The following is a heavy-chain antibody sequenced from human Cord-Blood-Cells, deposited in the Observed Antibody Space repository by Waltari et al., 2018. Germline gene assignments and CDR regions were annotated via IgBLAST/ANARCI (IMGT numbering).Heavy chain of an antibody. Sequence: QVQLQESGPGLVKPSETLSLTCTVSGGSISSYYWSWIRQPAGKGLEWIGRIYTSGSTNSNPSLKSRVTMSEDTAKNQFSLKLRSVTAADTAVYYCASSPVIVGAFDIWGQGTMVTVSS. CDR1: GGSISSYY. CDR3: ASSPVIVGAFDI. V-gene: IGHV4-4*07. CDR2: IYTSGST. D-gene: IGHD3-22*01. J-gene: IGHJ3*02.